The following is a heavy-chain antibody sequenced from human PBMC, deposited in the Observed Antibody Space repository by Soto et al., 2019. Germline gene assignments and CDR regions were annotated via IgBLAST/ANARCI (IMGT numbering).Heavy chain of an antibody. CDR3: ASDRGATLTPAY. CDR1: GITFGSRA. Sequence: EVQLLESGGDLVQPGGSLRLSCVASGITFGSRAMSWVRQAPGEGLEWVSSISSSSSYIYYADSVKGRFTISRDNAKNSLYLQMNSLRAEDTAVYYCASDRGATLTPAYWGQGTLVTVSS. V-gene: IGHV3-21*01. J-gene: IGHJ4*02. CDR2: ISSSSSYI. D-gene: IGHD1-26*01.